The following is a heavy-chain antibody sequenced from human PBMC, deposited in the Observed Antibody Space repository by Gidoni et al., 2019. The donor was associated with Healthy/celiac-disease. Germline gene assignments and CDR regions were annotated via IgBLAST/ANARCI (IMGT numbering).Heavy chain of an antibody. V-gene: IGHV3-21*01. Sequence: EVQLVESGGGLVKPGGSLSLSCEASGFTFKNFIMNWVRQAPGKGLEWVSSMSSSSSYIYYADSVKGRFTISRDNAKNSLYLQMNSLRAEDTAVYYCARLEEDSSSWYSYNWFDPWGQGTLVTVSS. CDR3: ARLEEDSSSWYSYNWFDP. CDR1: GFTFKNFI. D-gene: IGHD6-13*01. J-gene: IGHJ5*02. CDR2: MSSSSSYI.